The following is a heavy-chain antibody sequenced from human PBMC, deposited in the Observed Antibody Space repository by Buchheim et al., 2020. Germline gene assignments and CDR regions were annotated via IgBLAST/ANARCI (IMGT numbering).Heavy chain of an antibody. D-gene: IGHD3-10*01. CDR1: GFTFSSYA. Sequence: EVQLLESGGGLVQPGGSLRLSCAASGFTFSSYAMSWVRQAPGKGLEWVSAISGSGGSTYYAASVKGRFTISRDNSKTTLSLQMNSLRAEDTAVYYFAKCTGAQKLWSSYYYGMDVWGQGTT. CDR2: ISGSGGST. V-gene: IGHV3-23*01. J-gene: IGHJ6*02. CDR3: AKCTGAQKLWSSYYYGMDV.